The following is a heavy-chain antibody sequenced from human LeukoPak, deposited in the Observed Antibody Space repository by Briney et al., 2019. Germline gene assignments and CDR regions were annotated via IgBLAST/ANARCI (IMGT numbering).Heavy chain of an antibody. Sequence: PSETLSLTCSVSGASISSSGFYWGWVRQPPGKGLEWIGSMSYSGSTYYSPSLKSRVTISVDTSKDQFSLKLSSVTAADTAVYYCARATWELHDYWGQGTLVTVSS. CDR1: GASISSSGFY. CDR2: MSYSGST. D-gene: IGHD1-26*01. CDR3: ARATWELHDY. V-gene: IGHV4-39*07. J-gene: IGHJ4*02.